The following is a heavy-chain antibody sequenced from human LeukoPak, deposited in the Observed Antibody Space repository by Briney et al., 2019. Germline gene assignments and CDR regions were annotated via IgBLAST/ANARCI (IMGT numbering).Heavy chain of an antibody. V-gene: IGHV3-20*04. CDR1: RFTFDEYG. J-gene: IGHJ6*03. D-gene: IGHD3-16*01. CDR3: ARDLGYLGGYYYYDYMDV. Sequence: GGSLRLSCAASRFTFDEYGMSWVRQTAGKGLEWVSGINWNGRSIGYADSVKGRFTISRDNAKNSLYLQMNSLRAEDTAVYYCARDLGYLGGYYYYDYMDVWGRGTTVTISS. CDR2: INWNGRSI.